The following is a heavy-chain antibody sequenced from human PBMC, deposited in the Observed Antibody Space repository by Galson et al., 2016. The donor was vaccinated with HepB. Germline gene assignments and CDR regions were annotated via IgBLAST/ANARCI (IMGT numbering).Heavy chain of an antibody. D-gene: IGHD1-26*01. CDR3: VREAPWSYLFKY. J-gene: IGHJ4*02. Sequence: SLRLSCAASGFTFSNYWMHWVRQAPGKGLVWVSGIESDESSTSYADSVKAPFTISKDNAKNTLYLQMFSLRAEDTGVYYVVREAPWSYLFKYWGQGTLVTVSS. CDR1: GFTFSNYW. V-gene: IGHV3-74*01. CDR2: IESDESST.